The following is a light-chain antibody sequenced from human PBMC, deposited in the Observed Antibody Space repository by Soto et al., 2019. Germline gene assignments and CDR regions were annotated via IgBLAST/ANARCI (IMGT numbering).Light chain of an antibody. V-gene: IGLV2-14*01. Sequence: QSALTQPASVSGSPGQSITISCTGTSSDVGGYNYVSWYQQHPGKAPKLMIYEVSNRPSGVSNRLSGSKSGNTASLTISGFQSEDEADYYCSSYPSSSTRVFGGGTKLTVL. J-gene: IGLJ3*02. CDR2: EVS. CDR1: SSDVGGYNY. CDR3: SSYPSSSTRV.